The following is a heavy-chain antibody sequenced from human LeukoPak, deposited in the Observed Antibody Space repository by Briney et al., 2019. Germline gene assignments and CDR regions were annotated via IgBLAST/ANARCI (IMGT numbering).Heavy chain of an antibody. CDR2: IIPILGIA. Sequence: ASVKVSCKASGGSFGTHVITWVRQAPGQGLEWMGRIIPILGIANYAQKFQGRVTITADKSTSTAYMELSSLRSEDTAVYYCARLSSGYYYWGQGTLVTVSS. D-gene: IGHD3-22*01. J-gene: IGHJ4*02. V-gene: IGHV1-69*04. CDR3: ARLSSGYYY. CDR1: GGSFGTHV.